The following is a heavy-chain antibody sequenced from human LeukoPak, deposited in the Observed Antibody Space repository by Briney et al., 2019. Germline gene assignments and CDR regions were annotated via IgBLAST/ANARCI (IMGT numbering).Heavy chain of an antibody. CDR1: GFTFGDYA. D-gene: IGHD6-19*01. CDR2: IRSKAYAGTT. V-gene: IGHV3-49*04. CDR3: TREIAVAGTGVY. Sequence: PGRSLRLSCTASGFTFGDYAMSWVRQAPGKGLEWVGFIRSKAYAGTTEYAASVKGRFTISRDDSKSIAYLQMNSLKTEDTAVYYCTREIAVAGTGVYWGQGTLVTVSS. J-gene: IGHJ4*02.